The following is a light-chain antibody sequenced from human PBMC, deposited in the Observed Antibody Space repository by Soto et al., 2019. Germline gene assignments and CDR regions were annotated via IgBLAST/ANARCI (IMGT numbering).Light chain of an antibody. CDR3: QQYGSSALT. CDR1: QSVNNN. CDR2: SAS. Sequence: EIVMIQSQATLSVSPGERATLSCTASQSVNNNVAWYQQKPGHTPRLLIYSASIGATGTPARFSGSGSGSDFTLTISSLQSEDFTVYYCQQYGSSALTFGGGTKVDIK. V-gene: IGKV3-15*01. J-gene: IGKJ4*01.